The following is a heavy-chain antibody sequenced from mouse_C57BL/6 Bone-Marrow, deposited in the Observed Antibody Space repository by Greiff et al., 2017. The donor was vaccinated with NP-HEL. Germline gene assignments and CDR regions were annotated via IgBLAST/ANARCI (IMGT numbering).Heavy chain of an antibody. V-gene: IGHV1-81*01. D-gene: IGHD4-1*01. Sequence: VQLQQSGAELARPGASVKLSCKASGYTFTSYGISWVKQRTGQGLEWIGEIYPRSGNTYYNEKFKGKATLTADKSSSTAYMELRSLTSEDSAVYFCARSWDGSFAYWGQWTLVTVSA. CDR3: ARSWDGSFAY. J-gene: IGHJ3*01. CDR1: GYTFTSYG. CDR2: IYPRSGNT.